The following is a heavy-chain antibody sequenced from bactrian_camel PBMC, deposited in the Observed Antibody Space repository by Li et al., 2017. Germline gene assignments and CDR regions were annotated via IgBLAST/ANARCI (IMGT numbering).Heavy chain of an antibody. V-gene: IGHV3S63*01. J-gene: IGHJ6*01. Sequence: VQLVESGGGSVQAGGSLRLSCVASGFSFDAYDMAWYRQALGKEREGVAVIDRDGTTAYADSVKGRFTAAQDNAKNTMYLQMNNLTSEDTALYYCATDRGGVGGFGYWGQGTQVTVS. CDR3: ATDRGGVGGFGY. CDR1: GFSFDAYD. CDR2: VIDRDGTT.